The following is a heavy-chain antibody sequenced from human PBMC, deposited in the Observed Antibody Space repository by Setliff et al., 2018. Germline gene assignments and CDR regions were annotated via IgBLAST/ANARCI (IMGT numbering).Heavy chain of an antibody. J-gene: IGHJ6*03. D-gene: IGHD4-17*01. Sequence: PSETLSLTCTVSGGSISSYYWSWIRQPAGKGLEWIGRIYTSGSTNYNPSLKSRVTMSVDTSKNQFSLELSSVTAADTAVYYCARDHGDYGYYYYYMDVWGKGTTVTVSS. CDR1: GGSISSYY. V-gene: IGHV4-4*07. CDR2: IYTSGST. CDR3: ARDHGDYGYYYYYMDV.